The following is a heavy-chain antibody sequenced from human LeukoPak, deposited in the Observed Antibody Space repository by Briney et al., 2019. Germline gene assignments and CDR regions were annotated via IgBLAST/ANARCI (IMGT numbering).Heavy chain of an antibody. CDR1: GYTFTGYY. D-gene: IGHD6-13*01. Sequence: ASVKVSCKASGYTFTGYYMHLVRQAPGQGLEWMGWINPNSGGTNYAQKFQGRVTMTRDTSISTAYMELSRLRSDDTAVYYCARVRVSSQAKNWFDPWGQGTLVTVSS. V-gene: IGHV1-2*02. CDR2: INPNSGGT. CDR3: ARVRVSSQAKNWFDP. J-gene: IGHJ5*02.